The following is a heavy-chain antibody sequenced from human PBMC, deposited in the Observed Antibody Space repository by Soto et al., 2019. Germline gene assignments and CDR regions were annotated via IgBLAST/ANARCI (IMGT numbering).Heavy chain of an antibody. CDR1: GFTFTSSA. J-gene: IGHJ3*02. D-gene: IGHD3-22*01. Sequence: GASVKVSCKASGFTFTSSAVQWVRQARGQRLEWIGWIVVGSGNTNYAQKFQERVTITRDMSTSTAYMELSSLRSEDTAVYYCARWWTYYYDSSGYWADAFDIWGQGTMVTVSS. CDR3: ARWWTYYYDSSGYWADAFDI. CDR2: IVVGSGNT. V-gene: IGHV1-58*01.